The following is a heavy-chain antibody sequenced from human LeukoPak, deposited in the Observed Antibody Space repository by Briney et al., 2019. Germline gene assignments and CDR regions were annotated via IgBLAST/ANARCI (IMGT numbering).Heavy chain of an antibody. D-gene: IGHD3-9*01. CDR1: GGSFSGYY. CDR3: AREGGRYFDQGTFDY. J-gene: IGHJ4*02. CDR2: INHSGST. Sequence: SETLSLTCDVYGGSFSGYYWSWIRQPPGKGLEWIGEINHSGSTKYNSSLKSRVTISVDTSKNQFSLKLSSVTAADTAVYYCAREGGRYFDQGTFDYWGQGTLVTVSS. V-gene: IGHV4-34*01.